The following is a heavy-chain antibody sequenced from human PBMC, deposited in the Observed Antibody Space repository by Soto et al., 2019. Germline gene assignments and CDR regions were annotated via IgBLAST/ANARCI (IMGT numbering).Heavy chain of an antibody. CDR3: ARDGGDGCYFDY. J-gene: IGHJ4*02. CDR2: IYHGGST. Sequence: PSETLSLTCTVSGGSLRSGSYYWSWIRQPPGKGLEWIGYIYHGGSTTYNPSLKSRVTISVDTSKNQFSLKLSSVTAADTAVYYCARDGGDGCYFDYWGQGTLVTVSS. D-gene: IGHD3-16*01. V-gene: IGHV4-61*01. CDR1: GGSLRSGSYY.